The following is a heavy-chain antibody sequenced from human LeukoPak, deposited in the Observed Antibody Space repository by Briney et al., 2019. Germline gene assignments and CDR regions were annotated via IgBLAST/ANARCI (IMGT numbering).Heavy chain of an antibody. D-gene: IGHD1-26*01. Sequence: PGGSLRLSCAASGFAFSSYAMSWVRQAPGKGLEWVSAISGSGGSAYYADSVKGRFTISRDNSKNTLYLQMNSLRAEDTAVYYCAKDIEWELASLGAFDIWGQGTMVTVSS. J-gene: IGHJ3*02. CDR3: AKDIEWELASLGAFDI. CDR1: GFAFSSYA. V-gene: IGHV3-23*01. CDR2: ISGSGGSA.